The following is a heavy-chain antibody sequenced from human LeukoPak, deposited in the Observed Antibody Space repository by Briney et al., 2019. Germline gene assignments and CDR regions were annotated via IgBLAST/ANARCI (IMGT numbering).Heavy chain of an antibody. J-gene: IGHJ4*02. CDR1: GLTFSNAW. CDR2: IKRKSDGGTT. D-gene: IGHD3-22*01. CDR3: TTELDIRPNHY. V-gene: IGHV3-15*01. Sequence: GGSLRLSCAASGLTFSNAWMSWVRQAPGKGLEWVGRIKRKSDGGTTDYAAPVKGRFTISRDDSKSTLYLQMNSLKSEDTAVYYCTTELDIRPNHYWGQGTLVTVSS.